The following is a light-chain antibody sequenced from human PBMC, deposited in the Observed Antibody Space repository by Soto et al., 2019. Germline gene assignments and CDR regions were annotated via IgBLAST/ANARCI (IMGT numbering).Light chain of an antibody. CDR2: DAS. CDR1: QSVSSY. V-gene: IGKV3-11*01. Sequence: EIVLTQSPATLSLSPGERATLSCRASQSVSSYLAWYQQKPGQAPRLLIYDASNRATGIPARFSGSGSVTDFTLTISSLEPEDFAVYSCQQRSNWPYTFGQGTKLEIK. CDR3: QQRSNWPYT. J-gene: IGKJ2*01.